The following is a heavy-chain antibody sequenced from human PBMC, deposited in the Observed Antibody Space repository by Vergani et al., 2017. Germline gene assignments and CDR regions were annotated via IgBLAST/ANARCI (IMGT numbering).Heavy chain of an antibody. CDR1: GYSFTSYW. CDR3: ARTYYYDSSGSNDAFDI. CDR2: IYPGDSDT. D-gene: IGHD3-22*01. V-gene: IGHV5-51*01. Sequence: EVQLVQSGAEVKKPGESLKISCKGSGYSFTSYWIGWVRQMPGKGLEWMGFIYPGDSDTRYSPSFQGQVTISADKSISTAYLQWSSLKAADTAMYYCARTYYYDSSGSNDAFDIWGQGTMVTVSS. J-gene: IGHJ3*02.